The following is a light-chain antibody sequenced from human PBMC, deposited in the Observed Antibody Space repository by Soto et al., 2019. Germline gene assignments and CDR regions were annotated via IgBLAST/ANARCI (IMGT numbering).Light chain of an antibody. Sequence: EIVLTQSPGTLSLSPGERATLYCRSSQTVNANFLAWYQQKPGQAPRLLIYGVSNRAPGIPDRFSGSGSGTDITLTISRLEPEDFAVYYCQQYGSSPWTFGQGTKVEIK. V-gene: IGKV3-20*01. CDR1: QTVNANF. CDR2: GVS. CDR3: QQYGSSPWT. J-gene: IGKJ1*01.